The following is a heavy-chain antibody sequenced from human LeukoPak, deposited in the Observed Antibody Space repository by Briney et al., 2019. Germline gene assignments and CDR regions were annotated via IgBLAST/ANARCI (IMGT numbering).Heavy chain of an antibody. D-gene: IGHD3-3*01. CDR2: ISWNSGSI. CDR1: GFTFDDYA. CDR3: AKDITISFNGMDV. Sequence: GGSLRLSCAASGFTFDDYAMHWVRQAPGKGLEWVSGISWNSGSIGYADSVKGRFTISRDNAKNSLYLQMNSLRAEDTALYHCAKDITISFNGMDVWGQGTTVTVSS. V-gene: IGHV3-9*01. J-gene: IGHJ6*02.